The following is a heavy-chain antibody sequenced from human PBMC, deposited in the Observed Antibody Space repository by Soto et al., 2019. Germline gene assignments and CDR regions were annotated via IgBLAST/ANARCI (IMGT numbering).Heavy chain of an antibody. CDR1: GGSFSGYY. J-gene: IGHJ6*02. CDR3: ARGFPARYGMDV. CDR2: INHSGST. V-gene: IGHV4-34*01. Sequence: QVQLQQWGAGLLKPSETLSLTCAVYGGSFSGYYWSWIRQPPGKGLEWIGEINHSGSTNYNPSLKVRVTISVDTSKNQFSLKLSSVTAADTAVYYCARGFPARYGMDVWGQGTTVTVSS.